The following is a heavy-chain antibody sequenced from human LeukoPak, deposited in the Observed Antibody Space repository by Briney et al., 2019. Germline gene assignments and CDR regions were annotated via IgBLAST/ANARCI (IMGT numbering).Heavy chain of an antibody. J-gene: IGHJ4*02. Sequence: GGSLRLSCAASGFTFSSYAMSWVRQAPGKGLEWVSAISGSGGSTYYADSVKGRFTISRDNSKNTLYLQMSSLRAEDTAVYYCAKDREVGATTGQIDYWGQGTLVTVSS. V-gene: IGHV3-23*01. D-gene: IGHD1-26*01. CDR2: ISGSGGST. CDR1: GFTFSSYA. CDR3: AKDREVGATTGQIDY.